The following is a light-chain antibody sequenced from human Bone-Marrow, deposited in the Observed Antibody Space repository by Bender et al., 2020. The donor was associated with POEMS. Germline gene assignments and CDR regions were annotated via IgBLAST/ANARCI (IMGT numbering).Light chain of an antibody. V-gene: IGLV3-25*03. CDR1: ALPKQF. Sequence: SSELTQPPSVSVSPGQTARISCSGDALPKQFAYWYQQKPGQAPVMVIYEDTERPSGTPDRFSASSSGTTVTLTISGVQAEDEADYYCQSADSSGSYRVFGGGTKVTVL. J-gene: IGLJ3*02. CDR2: EDT. CDR3: QSADSSGSYRV.